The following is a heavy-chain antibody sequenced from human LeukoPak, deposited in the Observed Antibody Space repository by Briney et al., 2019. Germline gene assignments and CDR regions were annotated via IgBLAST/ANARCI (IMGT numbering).Heavy chain of an antibody. D-gene: IGHD5-24*01. CDR2: IYYSGST. Sequence: SETLSLTCTVSGGSISSGSYYWSWIRQPPGKGLGWIGYIYYSGSTNYNPSLRSRVTISVDTSKNQFSLKLSSVTAADTAVYYCARGDDYNFHAFDIWGQGTMVTVSS. CDR3: ARGDDYNFHAFDI. J-gene: IGHJ3*02. V-gene: IGHV4-61*01. CDR1: GGSISSGSYY.